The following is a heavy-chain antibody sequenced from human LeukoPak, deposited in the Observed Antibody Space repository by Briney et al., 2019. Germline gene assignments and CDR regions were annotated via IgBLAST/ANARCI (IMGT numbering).Heavy chain of an antibody. D-gene: IGHD6-13*01. V-gene: IGHV1-18*01. CDR2: ISPYNGNT. J-gene: IGHJ3*02. CDR1: GYTLTTYT. CDR3: AREEGAPIAAANI. Sequence: ASVKVSCKASGYTLTTYTISWVRQAPGQGLEWMGWISPYNGNTNYAQKLQGRVTMTTDTSTSTAYMELRSLRSDDTAVYYCAREEGAPIAAANIWGLGTMVTVSS.